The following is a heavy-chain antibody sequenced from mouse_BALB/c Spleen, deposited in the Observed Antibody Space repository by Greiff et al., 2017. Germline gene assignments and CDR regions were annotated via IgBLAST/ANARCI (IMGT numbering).Heavy chain of an antibody. J-gene: IGHJ4*01. V-gene: IGHV1S137*01. Sequence: QVQLQQSGAELVRPGVSVKISCKGSGYTFTDYAMHWVKQSHAKSLEWIGVISTYYGDASYNQKFKGKATMTVDKSSSTAYMELARLTSEDSAIYYCAREEGSRGYAMDYWGQGTSVTVSS. CDR2: ISTYYGDA. CDR3: AREEGSRGYAMDY. CDR1: GYTFTDYA.